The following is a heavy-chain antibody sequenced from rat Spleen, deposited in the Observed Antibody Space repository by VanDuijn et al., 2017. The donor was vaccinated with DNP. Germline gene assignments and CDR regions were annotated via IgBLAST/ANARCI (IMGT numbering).Heavy chain of an antibody. CDR3: TSPVPSGHYVMDA. CDR1: GFTFSDYA. J-gene: IGHJ4*01. CDR2: ISYDGSRT. D-gene: IGHD4-3*01. V-gene: IGHV5-17*01. Sequence: EVQLVESGGGLVQPGRSLKLSCAASGFTFSDYAMAWVRQAPKKGLEWVATISYDGSRTYYRDSVKGRFTISRDNAKTTLYLQMNSLRSEDMATYYCTSPVPSGHYVMDAWGQGTSVTVSS.